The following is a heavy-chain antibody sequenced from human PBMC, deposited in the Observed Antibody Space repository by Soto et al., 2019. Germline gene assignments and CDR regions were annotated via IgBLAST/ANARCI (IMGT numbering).Heavy chain of an antibody. V-gene: IGHV1-18*01. Sequence: ASVKVSCKASGYTFASYGISWVRQAPGQGLEWMGWISAYNGNTNYAQKFQGRVTMTRDTSTSTVYMELSSLRSEDTAVYYCARDPGSSWYRSPWDYWGQGTLVTVSS. CDR1: GYTFASYG. J-gene: IGHJ4*02. CDR2: ISAYNGNT. D-gene: IGHD6-13*01. CDR3: ARDPGSSWYRSPWDY.